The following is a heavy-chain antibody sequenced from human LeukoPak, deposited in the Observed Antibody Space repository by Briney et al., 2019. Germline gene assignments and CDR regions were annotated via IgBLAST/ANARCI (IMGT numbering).Heavy chain of an antibody. V-gene: IGHV3-48*01. CDR3: ARERGYCAGDSCYGFDY. CDR2: ITSKSTTI. D-gene: IGHD2-15*01. Sequence: GGSLRLSCAASGFTFSIYSMDWVRQAPGKGLEWVSKITSKSTTIYYADSVKGRFTISRDNAKNSLYLQMNSLRVEDTAVYYCARERGYCAGDSCYGFDYWGQGILVTVSS. J-gene: IGHJ4*02. CDR1: GFTFSIYS.